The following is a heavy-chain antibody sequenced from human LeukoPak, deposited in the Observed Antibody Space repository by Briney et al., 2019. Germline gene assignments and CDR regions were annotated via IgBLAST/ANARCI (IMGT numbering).Heavy chain of an antibody. Sequence: GGSLRLSCAASGFTLSSYGMHWVRQAPGKGLEWVAVTSYDGSNKYYADSVKGRFTISRDNSKSTVSLQMNSLRAEDTAVYYCARGSGTYYPFDHWGQGTLVTVSS. CDR2: TSYDGSNK. CDR1: GFTLSSYG. V-gene: IGHV3-30-3*01. D-gene: IGHD1-26*01. CDR3: ARGSGTYYPFDH. J-gene: IGHJ4*02.